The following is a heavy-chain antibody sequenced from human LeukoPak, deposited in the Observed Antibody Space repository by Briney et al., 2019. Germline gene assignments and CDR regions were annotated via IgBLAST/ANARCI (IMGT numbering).Heavy chain of an antibody. V-gene: IGHV5-51*01. CDR3: ARSMRDGYNWGAFDI. CDR2: IYPGDSDT. J-gene: IGHJ3*02. CDR1: GYSFTSYW. Sequence: GESLKISCKGSGYSFTSYWIGWVRQMPGKGLEWMGIIYPGDSDTRYSPSFQGQVTISADKSISTAYLQWSSLKASDTAMYYCARSMRDGYNWGAFDIWGQGTMVTVSS. D-gene: IGHD5-24*01.